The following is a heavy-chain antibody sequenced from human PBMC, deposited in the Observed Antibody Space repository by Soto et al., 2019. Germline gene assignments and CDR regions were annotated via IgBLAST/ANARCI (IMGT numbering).Heavy chain of an antibody. D-gene: IGHD4-17*01. CDR2: IWYDGSNK. V-gene: IGHV3-33*01. CDR1: GFTFSSYG. Sequence: GGSLRLSCAASGFTFSSYGMHWVRQAPGKGLEWVAVIWYDGSNKYYADSVKGRFAISRDNSKNTLYLQMNSLRAEDTAVYYCARDRGDYGDYETEYYGMDVWGQGTTVTVS. J-gene: IGHJ6*02. CDR3: ARDRGDYGDYETEYYGMDV.